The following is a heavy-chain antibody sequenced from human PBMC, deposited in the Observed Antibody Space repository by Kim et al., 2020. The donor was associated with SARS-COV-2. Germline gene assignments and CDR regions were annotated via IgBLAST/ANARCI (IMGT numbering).Heavy chain of an antibody. J-gene: IGHJ5*02. CDR2: IYYSGST. CDR1: GGSISSYY. D-gene: IGHD6-13*01. V-gene: IGHV4-59*01. CDR3: ARDRSPYSSSWPYNWFDP. Sequence: SETLSLTCTVSGGSISSYYWSWIRQPPGKGLEWIGYIYYSGSTNYNPSLKSRVTISVDTSKNQFSLKLSSVTAADTAVYYCARDRSPYSSSWPYNWFDPWGQGTLVTVSS.